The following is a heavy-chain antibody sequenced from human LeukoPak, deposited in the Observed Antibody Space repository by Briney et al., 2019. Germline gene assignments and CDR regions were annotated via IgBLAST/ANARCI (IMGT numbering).Heavy chain of an antibody. V-gene: IGHV1-2*02. D-gene: IGHD3-10*01. CDR1: GYTFTGFY. CDR3: AREGDYNGSGRGDS. Sequence: ASVKVSCKPSGYTFTGFYIHWVRQAPGQGLEWMGWINPNTGATNFAQKFQGRVTMTTDTSVSTAYMDLRRLRFDDTAVYYCAREGDYNGSGRGDSWGQGSLVVVSS. CDR2: INPNTGAT. J-gene: IGHJ4*02.